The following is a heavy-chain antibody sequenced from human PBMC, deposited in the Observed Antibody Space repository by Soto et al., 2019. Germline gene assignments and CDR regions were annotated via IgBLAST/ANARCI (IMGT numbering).Heavy chain of an antibody. J-gene: IGHJ4*02. D-gene: IGHD3-22*01. CDR1: GYSFTDYY. Sequence: GASVKVSCKASGYSFTDYYMHWLRQAPGQGLEWMGWINLKGGGTKNAQKFQGRVTMTRDTSISTAYMELSRLRSDDTAVYYCASDDSSGYFLSWGQGSLVTVSS. CDR3: ASDDSSGYFLS. V-gene: IGHV1-2*02. CDR2: INLKGGGT.